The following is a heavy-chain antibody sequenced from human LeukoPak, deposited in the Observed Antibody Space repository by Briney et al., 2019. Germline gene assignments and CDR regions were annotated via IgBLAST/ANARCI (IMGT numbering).Heavy chain of an antibody. D-gene: IGHD3-22*01. CDR1: GYTFTSYG. CDR2: ISAYNGNT. V-gene: IGHV1-18*01. J-gene: IGHJ4*02. Sequence: GASVKVSCKASGYTFTSYGISWVRQAPGQGLEWMGWISAYNGNTNYAQKLQGRVTMTTDTSTSTAYMELRSLRSDDTAVYYCARWDKMIVPYYFDYWGQGTLVTVSS. CDR3: ARWDKMIVPYYFDY.